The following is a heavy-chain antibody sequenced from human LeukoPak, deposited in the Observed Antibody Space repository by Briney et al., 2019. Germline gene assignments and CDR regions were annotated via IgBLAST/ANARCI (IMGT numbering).Heavy chain of an antibody. J-gene: IGHJ3*02. Sequence: SETLSLTSAVYDGSFSGYHWSWIRQPPGKGLEWIGEIDHSGSTNYNPSLKSRVTISIDTSRNQFSLKLSSVTAADTGVYYCARYGVWAFDIWGQGTMVTVSS. CDR2: IDHSGST. CDR1: DGSFSGYH. V-gene: IGHV4-34*01. D-gene: IGHD2-8*01. CDR3: ARYGVWAFDI.